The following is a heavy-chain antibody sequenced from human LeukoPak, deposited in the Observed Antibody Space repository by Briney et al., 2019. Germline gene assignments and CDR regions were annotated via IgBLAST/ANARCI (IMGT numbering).Heavy chain of an antibody. Sequence: PGGSLRLSCAASGFTFSSYSMNWVRQAPGKGLEWVSYISSSSTIYYADSVKGRFTISRDNAKNSLYPQMNSLRDEDTAVYYCARDELEAIDYWGQGTLVTVSS. CDR3: ARDELEAIDY. CDR1: GFTFSSYS. D-gene: IGHD6-6*01. CDR2: ISSSSTI. J-gene: IGHJ4*02. V-gene: IGHV3-48*02.